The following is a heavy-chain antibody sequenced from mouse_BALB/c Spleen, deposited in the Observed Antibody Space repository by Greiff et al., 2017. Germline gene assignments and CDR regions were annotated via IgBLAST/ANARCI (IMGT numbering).Heavy chain of an antibody. D-gene: IGHD1-2*01. CDR2: IWAGGST. J-gene: IGHJ4*01. V-gene: IGHV2-9*02. Sequence: VQLQQSGPGLVAPSQSLSITCTVSGFSLTSYGVHWVRQPPGKGLEWLGVIWAGGSTNYNSALMSRLSISKDNSKSQVFLKMNSLQTDDTAMYYCARESLRLRAMDYWGQGTSVTVSS. CDR1: GFSLTSYG. CDR3: ARESLRLRAMDY.